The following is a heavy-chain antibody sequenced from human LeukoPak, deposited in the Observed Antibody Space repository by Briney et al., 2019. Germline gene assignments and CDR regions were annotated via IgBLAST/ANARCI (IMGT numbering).Heavy chain of an antibody. J-gene: IGHJ4*02. D-gene: IGHD2-2*01. CDR2: IKSKTDGGTT. V-gene: IGHV3-15*01. CDR1: GFTFSNAW. CDR3: TTGYCSSTSCYR. Sequence: PGGSLRLSCAASGFTFSNAWMSWVRQAPGKGLEWVGRIKSKTDGGTTDYAAPVKGRFTISRDDSKNTLYLQMNSPKTEDTAVYYCTTGYCSSTSCYRWGQGTLVTVSS.